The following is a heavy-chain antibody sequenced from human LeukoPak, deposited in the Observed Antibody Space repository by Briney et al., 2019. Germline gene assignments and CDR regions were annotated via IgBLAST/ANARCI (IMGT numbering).Heavy chain of an antibody. CDR2: IIPIFGTA. D-gene: IGHD6-13*01. J-gene: IGHJ5*02. Sequence: ASVKVSCKASGGTFISYAISWVRQAPGQGLEWMGGIIPIFGTANYAQKFQGRVTITADESTSTAYMELSGLRSEDTAVYYCARGGSSWYDGESTANNWFDPWGQGTLVTVSS. CDR1: GGTFISYA. V-gene: IGHV1-69*01. CDR3: ARGGSSWYDGESTANNWFDP.